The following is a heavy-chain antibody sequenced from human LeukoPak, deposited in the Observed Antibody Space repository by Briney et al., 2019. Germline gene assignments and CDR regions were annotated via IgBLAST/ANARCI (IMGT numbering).Heavy chain of an antibody. Sequence: ASVKVSGKASGYTFTSYYIHWVRQAPGQGLGWMGIINPSGDSTTYAKKFQGRVTMTRDTSTNTVYLELSSLTSENTALYYCTRGNIVVVPAAPPAYWGQGTLVTVSS. V-gene: IGHV1-46*01. CDR2: INPSGDST. CDR1: GYTFTSYY. D-gene: IGHD2-2*01. CDR3: TRGNIVVVPAAPPAY. J-gene: IGHJ4*02.